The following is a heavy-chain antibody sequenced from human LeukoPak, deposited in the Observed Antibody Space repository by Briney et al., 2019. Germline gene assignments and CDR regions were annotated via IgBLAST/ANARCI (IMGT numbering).Heavy chain of an antibody. Sequence: PGGSLRLSCAASGFTFSSYWMSWVRQAPGKGLEWVANIKQDGSEKYYVDSVKGRFTISRDNAKNSLYLQMNSLRAEDTAVYYCASSIAARPTYYYMDVWGKGTTVTVSS. CDR3: ASSIAARPTYYYMDV. CDR1: GFTFSSYW. J-gene: IGHJ6*03. D-gene: IGHD6-6*01. V-gene: IGHV3-7*01. CDR2: IKQDGSEK.